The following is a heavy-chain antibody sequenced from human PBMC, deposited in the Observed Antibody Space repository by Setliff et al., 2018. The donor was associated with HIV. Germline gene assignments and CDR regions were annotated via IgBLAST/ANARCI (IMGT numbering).Heavy chain of an antibody. V-gene: IGHV1-69*13. Sequence: GASVKVSCKASGGTFSSYAISWVRQAPGQGLEWMGGIIPILGTTNYARKFQGRVTITADESTSTAYMGLSSLRSEDTAVYYCARSLERQWMVPYYMDVWGKGTTVTVS. D-gene: IGHD6-19*01. CDR2: IIPILGTT. CDR1: GGTFSSYA. CDR3: ARSLERQWMVPYYMDV. J-gene: IGHJ6*03.